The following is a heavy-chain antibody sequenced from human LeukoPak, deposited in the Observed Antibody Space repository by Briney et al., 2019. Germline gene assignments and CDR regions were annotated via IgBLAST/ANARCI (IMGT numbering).Heavy chain of an antibody. J-gene: IGHJ4*02. V-gene: IGHV3-64*01. CDR1: GFTFSSYA. CDR3: ARDHGYCSSTSCYTGFDY. CDR2: ISSNGGST. D-gene: IGHD2-2*02. Sequence: PGGSLRLSCAASGFTFSSYAMHWVRQAPGKGLEYVSAISSNGGSTYYANSVKGRFTISRDNSKNTLYLQMGSLRAEDMAVYYCARDHGYCSSTSCYTGFDYWGQGTLVTVSS.